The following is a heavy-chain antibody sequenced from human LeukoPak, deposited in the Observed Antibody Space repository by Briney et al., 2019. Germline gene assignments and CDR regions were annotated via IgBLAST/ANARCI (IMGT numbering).Heavy chain of an antibody. J-gene: IGHJ4*02. Sequence: SQTLSLTCAISGDSVTSNSAAWNWLSQSQSIGLEWLGRTYYRSKWYNDYAVSVKSRITINPDTSKNQFSLQLNSVTPEDTAVYYCARDRLATIDYWGQGTLVTVSS. D-gene: IGHD5-12*01. CDR2: TYYRSKWYN. V-gene: IGHV6-1*01. CDR1: GDSVTSNSAA. CDR3: ARDRLATIDY.